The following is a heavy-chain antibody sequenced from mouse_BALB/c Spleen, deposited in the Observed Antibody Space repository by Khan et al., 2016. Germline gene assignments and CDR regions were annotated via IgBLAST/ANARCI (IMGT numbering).Heavy chain of an antibody. J-gene: IGHJ2*01. V-gene: IGHV3-8*02. CDR2: ISYSGST. D-gene: IGHD2-3*01. Sequence: EVQLQESGPSLVKPSQTLSLTCSVTGDSITSGYWNWIRKFPGNKLEYMGYISYSGSTYYNPSLIRRISITRDTTKNQFYLQLNSVTTEDTTTYDCERYDGYYVDYWGQGTTLTVAA. CDR3: ERYDGYYVDY. CDR1: GDSITSGY.